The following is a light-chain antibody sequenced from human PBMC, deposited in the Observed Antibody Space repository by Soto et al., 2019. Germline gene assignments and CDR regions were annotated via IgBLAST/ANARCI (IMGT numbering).Light chain of an antibody. CDR2: EVT. J-gene: IGLJ1*01. Sequence: SALTQPASVSGSPGQSITISCTGTSSDVGRYNYVSWYQQYPGRAPKLIIYEVTNRPSGVSDRFSGSKSGNVAYLTISGLQAADEADYYCGSYTSNYVRIFGTGTKVTV. V-gene: IGLV2-14*01. CDR3: GSYTSNYVRI. CDR1: SSDVGRYNY.